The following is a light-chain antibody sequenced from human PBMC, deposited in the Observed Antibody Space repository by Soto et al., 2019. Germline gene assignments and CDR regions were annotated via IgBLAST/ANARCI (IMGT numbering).Light chain of an antibody. Sequence: QSALTQPASVSGSPGQSITISCTGTNSDLGTYNLVSWYQQHPGKAPKTIIYEVTKRPSGVSKRFSGSKSGNTASLTISGLQAEDEADYYCCSYVGSNIFYVFGTGTKLPVL. CDR2: EVT. J-gene: IGLJ1*01. CDR1: NSDLGTYNL. V-gene: IGLV2-23*02. CDR3: CSYVGSNIFYV.